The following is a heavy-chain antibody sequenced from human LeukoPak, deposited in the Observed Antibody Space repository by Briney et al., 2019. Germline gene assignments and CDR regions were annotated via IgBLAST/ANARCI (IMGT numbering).Heavy chain of an antibody. Sequence: GGSLRLSCAASGFTFSSYAMSWVRQAPGKGLEWVSAISGSGGSTYYADSVKGRFTISRDNSKNTLCLQMNSLRAEDTAVYYCAKPSSDYVGTPVDIWGQGTLVTVSS. CDR1: GFTFSSYA. J-gene: IGHJ3*02. CDR2: ISGSGGST. CDR3: AKPSSDYVGTPVDI. V-gene: IGHV3-23*01. D-gene: IGHD4-17*01.